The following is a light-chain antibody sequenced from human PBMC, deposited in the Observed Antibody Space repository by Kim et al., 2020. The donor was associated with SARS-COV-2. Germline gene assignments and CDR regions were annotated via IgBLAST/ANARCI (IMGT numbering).Light chain of an antibody. CDR2: DAS. J-gene: IGKJ5*01. V-gene: IGKV1-33*01. CDR1: QDISNY. Sequence: DIQMTQSPSSLSASVGDRVTITCQASQDISNYLNWYQQKPGKAPKLLIYDASNLETGVPSRFSGSGSGTDFTFTISSLQPEDIATYYCQRYDNVPITFGQGTRLEIK. CDR3: QRYDNVPIT.